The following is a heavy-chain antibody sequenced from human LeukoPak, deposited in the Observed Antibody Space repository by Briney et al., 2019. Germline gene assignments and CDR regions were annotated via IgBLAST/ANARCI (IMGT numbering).Heavy chain of an antibody. V-gene: IGHV4-34*01. D-gene: IGHD4-11*01. CDR3: ARGLRHYVYSNYRPHFDY. CDR1: GGSFSGYY. Sequence: SETLSLTCAVYGGSFSGYYWSWLRQPPGKGLEWIGEINHSGSTNYNPSLKSRVTISVDTSKNQFSLKLSSVTAADTAVYYCARGLRHYVYSNYRPHFDYSGQGTLVTDSS. CDR2: INHSGST. J-gene: IGHJ4*02.